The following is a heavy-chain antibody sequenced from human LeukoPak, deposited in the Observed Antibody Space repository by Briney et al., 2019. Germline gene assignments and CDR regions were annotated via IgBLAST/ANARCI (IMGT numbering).Heavy chain of an antibody. CDR1: GGTFSSYA. CDR2: IIPIFGTA. CDR3: ASAVTYYYDSSGPPRFDY. Sequence: SVKVSCKASGGTFSSYAISWVRQAPGQGLEWMGGIIPIFGTANYAQKFRGRVTITADESTSTAYMELSSLRSEDTAVYYCASAVTYYYDSSGPPRFDYWGQGTLVTVSS. V-gene: IGHV1-69*01. D-gene: IGHD3-22*01. J-gene: IGHJ4*02.